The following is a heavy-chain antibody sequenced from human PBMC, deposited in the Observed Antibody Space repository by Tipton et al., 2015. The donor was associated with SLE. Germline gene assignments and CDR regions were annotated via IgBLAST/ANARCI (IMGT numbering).Heavy chain of an antibody. CDR2: INPSGNT. Sequence: LRLSCAVYGGSFSGYYWSWIRQPPGKGLEWIGEINPSGNTNYNPSLKSRVTISVDTSKNQFSLKLSSVTAADTAVYYCAREPVYYYYYMDVWGKGTTVTVSS. CDR1: GGSFSGYY. J-gene: IGHJ6*03. CDR3: AREPVYYYYYMDV. V-gene: IGHV4-34*01.